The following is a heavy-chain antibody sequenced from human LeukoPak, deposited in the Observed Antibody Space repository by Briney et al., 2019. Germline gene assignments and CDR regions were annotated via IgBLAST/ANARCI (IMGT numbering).Heavy chain of an antibody. CDR3: ARGQQLVGIYFEY. CDR1: GGTFSSYA. CDR2: IIPILGIA. D-gene: IGHD6-13*01. Sequence: SVKVSCKASGGTFSSYAISWVRQAPGQGLEWMGRIIPILGIANYAQKFQGRVTITADTSTSTAYMELSSLRSEDPAVYYCARGQQLVGIYFEYWGQGTLVNVSS. J-gene: IGHJ4*02. V-gene: IGHV1-69*04.